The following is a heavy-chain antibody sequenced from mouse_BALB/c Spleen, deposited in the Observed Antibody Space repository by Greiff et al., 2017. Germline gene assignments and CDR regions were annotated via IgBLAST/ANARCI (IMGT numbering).Heavy chain of an antibody. D-gene: IGHD3-3*01. CDR3: ARQEGDRYLDY. J-gene: IGHJ2*01. Sequence: EVMLVESGGDLVKPGGSLKLSCAASGFTFSSYGMSWVRQTPDKRLEWVATISSGGSYTYYPDSVKGRFTISRDNAKNTLYLQMSSLKSEDTAMYYCARQEGDRYLDYWGQGTTLTVSS. CDR1: GFTFSSYG. CDR2: ISSGGSYT. V-gene: IGHV5-6*01.